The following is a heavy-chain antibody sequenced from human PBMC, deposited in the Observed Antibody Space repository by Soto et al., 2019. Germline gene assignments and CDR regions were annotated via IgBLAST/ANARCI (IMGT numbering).Heavy chain of an antibody. CDR3: ARDQSFDRSYYYGIDF. J-gene: IGHJ6*02. Sequence: QVQLVQSGAEVKKPGASVKVSCKSSGYPFTHYGITWVRQAPGQGLEWMGWISPFNGNTNYEQTLQGRVTFTTDTSTSTGYMELRILSSDDTAVYYCARDQSFDRSYYYGIDFWGQGTTVTVSS. V-gene: IGHV1-18*01. D-gene: IGHD3-10*01. CDR2: ISPFNGNT. CDR1: GYPFTHYG.